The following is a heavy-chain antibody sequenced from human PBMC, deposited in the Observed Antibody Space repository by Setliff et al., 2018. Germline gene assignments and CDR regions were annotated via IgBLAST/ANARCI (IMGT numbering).Heavy chain of an antibody. CDR1: GFTFSSSA. J-gene: IGHJ6*02. CDR2: ISSTITST. Sequence: GGSLRLSCAASGFTFSSSAMAWVRQAPGKGLEWVSAISSTITSTYYADSVKGRFTISRDNSKNTLYLQMNSLRAEDTAVYYCARDLQAYYDILTGYPIYYYYGMDVWGQGTTVTVSS. V-gene: IGHV3-23*01. D-gene: IGHD3-9*01. CDR3: ARDLQAYYDILTGYPIYYYYGMDV.